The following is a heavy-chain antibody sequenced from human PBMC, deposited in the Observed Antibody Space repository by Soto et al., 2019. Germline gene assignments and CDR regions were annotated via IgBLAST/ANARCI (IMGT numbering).Heavy chain of an antibody. J-gene: IGHJ4*02. CDR3: AKDYDSSDQPLFEY. CDR1: VFTFSSYA. CDR2: ISGSGGST. V-gene: IGHV3-23*01. D-gene: IGHD3-22*01. Sequence: AVGSLRLSCASSVFTFSSYAMSCVRHSPGKGLEWVSAISGSGGSTYYADSVKGRFTISRDNSKNTLYLQMNSLRAEDTAVYYCAKDYDSSDQPLFEYLGQGTLVIVSS.